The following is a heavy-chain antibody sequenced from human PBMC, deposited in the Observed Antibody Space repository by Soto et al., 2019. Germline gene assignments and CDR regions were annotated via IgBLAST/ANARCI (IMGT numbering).Heavy chain of an antibody. J-gene: IGHJ4*02. D-gene: IGHD6-19*01. CDR2: IYYSGST. Sequence: PSETLSLTCAVSGGSIISSNWWSWIRQPPGKGLEWIGYIYYSGSTNYNPSLKSRVTISVDTSKNQFSLKLSSVTAADTAVYYCASLKSGWLNKTPGTFDYWGQGTLVTVSS. CDR3: ASLKSGWLNKTPGTFDY. CDR1: GGSIISSNW. V-gene: IGHV4-59*01.